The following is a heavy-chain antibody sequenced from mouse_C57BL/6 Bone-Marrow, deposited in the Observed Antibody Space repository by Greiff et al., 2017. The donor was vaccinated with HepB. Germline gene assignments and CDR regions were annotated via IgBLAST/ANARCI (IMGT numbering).Heavy chain of an antibody. CDR1: GYTFTSYW. Sequence: QVQLKQPGAELVKPGASVKLSCKASGYTFTSYWMQWVKQRPGQGLEWIGEIDPSDSYTNYNQKFKGKATLTVDTSSSTAYMQLSSLTSEDSAVYYCASGITTDFDYWGQGTTLTVSS. J-gene: IGHJ2*01. CDR3: ASGITTDFDY. V-gene: IGHV1-50*01. CDR2: IDPSDSYT. D-gene: IGHD2-4*01.